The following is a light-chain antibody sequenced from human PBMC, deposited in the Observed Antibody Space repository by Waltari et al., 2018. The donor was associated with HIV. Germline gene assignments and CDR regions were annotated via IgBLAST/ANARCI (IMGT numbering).Light chain of an antibody. J-gene: IGLJ3*02. V-gene: IGLV2-14*03. CDR2: DVS. Sequence: QSALTQPASVSGSPGQSITISCTGTSSDVGGYNYVSWYQQHPAKAPKLMIYDVSNGPSGFSNRFSGSKSGNTASLAISGLQAEDEADYYCSSYTSSSTPAWVFGGGTKLTVL. CDR3: SSYTSSSTPAWV. CDR1: SSDVGGYNY.